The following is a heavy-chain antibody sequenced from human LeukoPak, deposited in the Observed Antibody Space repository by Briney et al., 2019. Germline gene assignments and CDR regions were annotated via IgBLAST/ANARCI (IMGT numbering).Heavy chain of an antibody. Sequence: GASVKVSCKASGYTFTGYYMHWVRQAPGQGLEWMGWISAYNGNTNYAQKLQGRVTMTTDTSTSTAYMELRSLRSDDTAVYYCARAAHDYYDSSGYPYYFDYWGQGTLVTVSS. CDR2: ISAYNGNT. CDR3: ARAAHDYYDSSGYPYYFDY. CDR1: GYTFTGYY. D-gene: IGHD3-22*01. V-gene: IGHV1-18*04. J-gene: IGHJ4*02.